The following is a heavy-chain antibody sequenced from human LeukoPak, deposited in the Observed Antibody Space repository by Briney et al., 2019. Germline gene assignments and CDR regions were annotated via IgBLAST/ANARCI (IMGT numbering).Heavy chain of an antibody. CDR2: IYYSGST. CDR1: GGSVSSVSYY. V-gene: IGHV4-61*01. J-gene: IGHJ6*02. Sequence: SDTLSLTCTVSGGSVSSVSYYWSWIRQPPGKGLEWIGYIYYSGSTNYNPSLKSRVTISVDTSKNQFSLKLSSVTAADTAVYYCARDQGYDTKRYYYYGMDVWGQGTTVTVSS. CDR3: ARDQGYDTKRYYYYGMDV. D-gene: IGHD3-3*01.